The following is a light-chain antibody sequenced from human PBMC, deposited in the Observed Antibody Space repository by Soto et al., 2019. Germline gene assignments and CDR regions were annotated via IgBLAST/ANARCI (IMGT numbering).Light chain of an antibody. CDR3: QQYGSSPPLT. CDR1: QNVSSSY. Sequence: EIVLTQSPGTLSLSPGERATLSCRARQNVSSSYLAWYQQKPGQAPRLLIYGASSRATGIPDRFSGSGSGTDFTLTISRPEPEDFAVYYCQQYGSSPPLTFGGGTKVEIK. CDR2: GAS. V-gene: IGKV3-20*01. J-gene: IGKJ4*01.